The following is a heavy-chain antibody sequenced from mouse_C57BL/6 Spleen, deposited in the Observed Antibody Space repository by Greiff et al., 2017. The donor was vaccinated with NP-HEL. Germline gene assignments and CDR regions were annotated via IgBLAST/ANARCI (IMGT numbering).Heavy chain of an antibody. CDR1: GFTFSSYA. J-gene: IGHJ2*01. CDR2: ISDGGSYT. D-gene: IGHD1-1*01. Sequence: EVQGVESGGGLVKPGGSLKLSCAASGFTFSSYAMSWVRQTPEKRLEWVATISDGGSYTYYPDNVKGRFTISRDNAKNNLYLQMSHLKSEDTAMYYCARSSGCFDYWGQGTTLTVSS. V-gene: IGHV5-4*01. CDR3: ARSSGCFDY.